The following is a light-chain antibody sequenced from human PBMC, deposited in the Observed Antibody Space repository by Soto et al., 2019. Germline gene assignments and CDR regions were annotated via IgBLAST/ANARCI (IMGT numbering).Light chain of an antibody. CDR2: DSS. CDR3: QQYENLPLS. J-gene: IGKJ4*01. V-gene: IGKV1-33*01. Sequence: DIQMTQTPSSLSASVGDRVTITCRASQSISSYLNWYQQKPEKAPQMLIYDSSNVQMGVPPRFSGSGSGTDFTLTISSLQPEDTATYYCQQYENLPLSFGGGTKVDI. CDR1: QSISSY.